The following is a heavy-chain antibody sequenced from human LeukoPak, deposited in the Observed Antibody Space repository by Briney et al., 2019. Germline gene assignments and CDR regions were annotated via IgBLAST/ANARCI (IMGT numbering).Heavy chain of an antibody. Sequence: SETLSLTCTVSGGSISSYYWSWIRQPAGKGLEWIGRIYTSGSSNYNPSLTSRVTMSVATSKNQFSLKLSSVTAADMAVYYCGRDARYCSSTSCPLDVWGKGTTVSVSS. CDR2: IYTSGSS. V-gene: IGHV4-4*07. CDR1: GGSISSYY. D-gene: IGHD2-2*01. J-gene: IGHJ6*04. CDR3: GRDARYCSSTSCPLDV.